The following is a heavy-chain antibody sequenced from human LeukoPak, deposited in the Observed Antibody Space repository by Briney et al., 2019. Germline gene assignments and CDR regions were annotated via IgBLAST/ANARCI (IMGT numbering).Heavy chain of an antibody. D-gene: IGHD1-26*01. CDR3: ARGRYSGSYSDC. Sequence: SETLSLTCTVSGGSIRSYYWSWIRQPPGKGLEWIGYIYYSGSTSYNPSLKSRVTISVDTSKNQVSLKLSSVTAADTAVYYCARGRYSGSYSDCWGQGTLVTVSS. CDR1: GGSIRSYY. V-gene: IGHV4-59*01. CDR2: IYYSGST. J-gene: IGHJ4*02.